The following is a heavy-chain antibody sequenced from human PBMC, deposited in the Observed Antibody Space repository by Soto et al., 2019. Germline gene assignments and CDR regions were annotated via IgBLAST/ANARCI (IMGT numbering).Heavy chain of an antibody. J-gene: IGHJ4*02. CDR1: GYTFTSYG. CDR3: ARDLGGQIVDY. Sequence: QVQLVQSGAEVKKPGASVKVSCKASGYTFTSYGISWVRQAPGQGLEWMGWISGYNGNTKYAQKLQGRVTMTTDTPTSTADMELRRLRSDDTAVYSCARDLGGQIVDYWGQGTLVTVSS. V-gene: IGHV1-18*01. D-gene: IGHD1-26*01. CDR2: ISGYNGNT.